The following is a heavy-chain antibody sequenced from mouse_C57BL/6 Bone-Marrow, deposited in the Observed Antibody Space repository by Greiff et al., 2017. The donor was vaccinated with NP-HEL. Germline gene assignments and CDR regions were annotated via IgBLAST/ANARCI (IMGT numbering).Heavy chain of an antibody. CDR1: GFNIKDDY. D-gene: IGHD1-1*01. Sequence: EVQLQQSGAELVRPGASVKLSCTASGFNIKDDYMHWVKQRPEQGLEWIGWIDPENGDTEYASKFQGKATITADTSSNTAYLQLSSLTSEDTAVYYCTRTTVVGTSYWYFAVWGTGTTVTVSS. CDR2: IDPENGDT. V-gene: IGHV14-4*01. J-gene: IGHJ1*03. CDR3: TRTTVVGTSYWYFAV.